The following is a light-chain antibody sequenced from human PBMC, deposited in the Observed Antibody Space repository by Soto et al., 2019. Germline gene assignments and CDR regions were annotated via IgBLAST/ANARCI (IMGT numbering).Light chain of an antibody. CDR3: QQTYAVPLT. J-gene: IGKJ1*01. V-gene: IGKV1-39*01. CDR2: GAS. CDR1: QPISNY. Sequence: DVQMTQSPSSLSASVGDTVTIACRASQPISNYLNWYQQKPGEVPKVLIFGASSLRSGVPSRFSGSGYGTDSTLTINNLHPDDIATYYCQQTYAVPLTFGQGT.